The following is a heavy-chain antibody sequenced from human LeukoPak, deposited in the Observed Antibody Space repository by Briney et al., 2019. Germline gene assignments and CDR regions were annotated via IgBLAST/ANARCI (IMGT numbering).Heavy chain of an antibody. D-gene: IGHD6-6*01. CDR1: GGSFSGYY. Sequence: SETLSLTCAVYGGSFSGYYWSWIRQPPGKGLEWIGEINHSGSTNYNPSLKSRVTISVDTSKNQFSLKLSSVTAADTAVYYCARGRTYRSSSWFDPWGQGTLVTVSS. CDR3: ARGRTYRSSSWFDP. CDR2: INHSGST. J-gene: IGHJ5*02. V-gene: IGHV4-34*01.